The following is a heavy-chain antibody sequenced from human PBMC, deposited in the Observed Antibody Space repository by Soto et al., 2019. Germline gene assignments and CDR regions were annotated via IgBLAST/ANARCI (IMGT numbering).Heavy chain of an antibody. CDR2: IRSKAYGGTT. CDR1: GFTFGDYA. D-gene: IGHD4-17*01. Sequence: GGPLRPSCTASGFTFGDYAMSWVRQAPGKGLEWVGFIRSKAYGGTTEYAASVKGRFTISRDDSKSIAYLQRNSLKTEDTAVYYCTRAYGPFGYWGQGTLVTV. CDR3: TRAYGPFGY. J-gene: IGHJ4*02. V-gene: IGHV3-49*04.